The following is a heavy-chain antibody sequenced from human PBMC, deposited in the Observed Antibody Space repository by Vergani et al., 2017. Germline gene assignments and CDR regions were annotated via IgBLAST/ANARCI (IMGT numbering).Heavy chain of an antibody. CDR3: ARAGLDGFSGSYRRDGNWFDP. J-gene: IGHJ5*02. CDR1: GFTFSSYA. CDR2: ISYDGSNK. Sequence: QVQLESGGGVVQPGRSLRLSCAASGFTFSSYAMHWVRQAPGKGLEWVAVISYDGSNKYYADSGKGRFTISRDNSKNTLYLQMNSLRAEDTAVYYCARAGLDGFSGSYRRDGNWFDPWGQGTLVTVSS. V-gene: IGHV3-30-3*01. D-gene: IGHD1-26*01.